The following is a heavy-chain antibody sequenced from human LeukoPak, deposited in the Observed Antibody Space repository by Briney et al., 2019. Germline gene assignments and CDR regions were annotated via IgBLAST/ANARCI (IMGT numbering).Heavy chain of an antibody. J-gene: IGHJ3*02. D-gene: IGHD1-20*01. CDR2: ISWNSGNI. V-gene: IGHV3-9*01. Sequence: GRSLRLSCAASGFTFDDYAMHWVRQAPGKGLEWVSGISWNSGNIGYADSVKGRFTISRDNAKNSLFLQMNSLRAEDTALYFCAKDKSPYNWSAFDIWGRGTMVTVSS. CDR1: GFTFDDYA. CDR3: AKDKSPYNWSAFDI.